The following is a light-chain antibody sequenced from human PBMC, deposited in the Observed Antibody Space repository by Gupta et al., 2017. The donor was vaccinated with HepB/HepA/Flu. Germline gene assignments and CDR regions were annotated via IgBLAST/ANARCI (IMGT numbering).Light chain of an antibody. V-gene: IGLV1-44*01. CDR1: SSNVGRNN. CDR2: YND. Sequence: QSVLTQSTSVSGTPGQRVTIPCSGSSSNVGRNNVNWYQQLPGTAPKLLIYYNDERPSGVPDRISGSKSGTSASLAISGLQSEDEADYYCAAWDTSLNVVVFGGGTKLTAL. CDR3: AAWDTSLNVVV. J-gene: IGLJ2*01.